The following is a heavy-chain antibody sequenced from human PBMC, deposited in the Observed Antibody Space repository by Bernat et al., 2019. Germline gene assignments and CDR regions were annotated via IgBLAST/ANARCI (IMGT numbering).Heavy chain of an antibody. Sequence: QVQLQESGPGLVKPSETLSLTCTVSGGSISSYYWSWIRQPPGKGLEWIGYIYYCGSTNYNPSLKSRVTISVDTSKNQFSLKLSSVTAADTAVYYCARGIVVVITSDWYFDLWGRGTLVTVSS. CDR2: IYYCGST. V-gene: IGHV4-59*08. CDR3: ARGIVVVITSDWYFDL. D-gene: IGHD3-22*01. CDR1: GGSISSYY. J-gene: IGHJ2*01.